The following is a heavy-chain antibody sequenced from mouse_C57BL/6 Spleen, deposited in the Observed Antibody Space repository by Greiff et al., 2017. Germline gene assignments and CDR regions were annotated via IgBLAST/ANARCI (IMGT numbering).Heavy chain of an antibody. CDR3: ASSVVSSGDY. J-gene: IGHJ2*01. CDR2: IYPRSGNT. CDR1: GYTFTSYG. D-gene: IGHD3-2*02. Sequence: QVQLQQSGAELARPGASVKLSCKASGYTFTSYGISWVKQRTGQGLEWIGEIYPRSGNTYYNEKFKGKATLTADTSSSTAYMELRSLTSADSEVYFCASSVVSSGDYWGQGTTLTVSS. V-gene: IGHV1-81*01.